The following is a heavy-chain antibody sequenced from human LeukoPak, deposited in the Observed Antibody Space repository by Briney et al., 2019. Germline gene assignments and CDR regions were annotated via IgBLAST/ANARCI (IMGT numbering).Heavy chain of an antibody. CDR1: GFTFSSYA. J-gene: IGHJ4*02. D-gene: IGHD1-26*01. CDR2: ISGSGGST. Sequence: PGGSLRLSCAASGFTFSSYAMSWVRQAPGKGLEWVSAISGSGGSTYYADSVKGRFTISRDNSKNTLCLQMNSLRAEDTAVYYRAKDFIAMSEWEPLGDWGQGTLVTVSS. V-gene: IGHV3-23*01. CDR3: AKDFIAMSEWEPLGD.